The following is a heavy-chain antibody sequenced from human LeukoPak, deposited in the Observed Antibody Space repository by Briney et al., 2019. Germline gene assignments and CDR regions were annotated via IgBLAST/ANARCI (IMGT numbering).Heavy chain of an antibody. V-gene: IGHV1-18*01. Sequence: ASVKVSCKASGYTFTTYGITWVRQAPGQGLEWMGWISAYNGNTNYAQKLQGRVTMTTDTSTSTAYMELSRLRSDDTAVYYCARESVTTRRFDPWGQGTLVTVSS. CDR2: ISAYNGNT. D-gene: IGHD4-17*01. CDR3: ARESVTTRRFDP. CDR1: GYTFTTYG. J-gene: IGHJ5*02.